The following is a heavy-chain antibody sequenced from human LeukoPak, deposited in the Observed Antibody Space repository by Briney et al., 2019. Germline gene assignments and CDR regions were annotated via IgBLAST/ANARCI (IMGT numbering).Heavy chain of an antibody. Sequence: GGSLRLSCAASGFAFSAYWMHWVRQAPGKGLEWVSRINEDATTITYADSVKGRFIISRDNSKKSLYLQMNNLRAEDTAVYYCVRDLNLVWTPGDDFDFWGQGTLVIVSS. CDR1: GFAFSAYW. V-gene: IGHV3-74*01. J-gene: IGHJ4*02. CDR2: INEDATTI. D-gene: IGHD3-16*01. CDR3: VRDLNLVWTPGDDFDF.